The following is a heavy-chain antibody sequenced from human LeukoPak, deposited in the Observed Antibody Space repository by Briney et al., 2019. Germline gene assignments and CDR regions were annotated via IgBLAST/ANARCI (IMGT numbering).Heavy chain of an antibody. J-gene: IGHJ3*02. CDR2: TNYNDRP. V-gene: IGHV4-38-2*02. D-gene: IGHD3-22*01. Sequence: PSETLSLTCSVSGYSIRSGYDWAWIRQSPGKGLEWIGSTNYNDRPYYNPSLKSRVSISVDTSTNQFSLRMTSVTAADTAVYYCARESFWGDSSGYFLVAFDIWGQGTMVTVSS. CDR3: ARESFWGDSSGYFLVAFDI. CDR1: GYSIRSGYD.